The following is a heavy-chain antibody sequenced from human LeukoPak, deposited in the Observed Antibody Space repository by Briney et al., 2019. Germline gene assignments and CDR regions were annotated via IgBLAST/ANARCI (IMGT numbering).Heavy chain of an antibody. CDR2: IYYSGST. CDR3: ARGVVVTVFVDY. CDR1: GGSVSSGSYY. J-gene: IGHJ4*02. V-gene: IGHV4-61*01. Sequence: PSETLSLTCTVSGGSVSSGSYYWGWIRQPPGKGLEWIGYIYYSGSTNYNPSLKSRVTISVDTSKNQFSLKLSSVTAADTAVYYCARGVVVTVFVDYWGQGTLVTVSS. D-gene: IGHD2-21*02.